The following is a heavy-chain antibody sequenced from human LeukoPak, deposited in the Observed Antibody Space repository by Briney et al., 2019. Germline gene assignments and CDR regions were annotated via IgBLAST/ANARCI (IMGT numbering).Heavy chain of an antibody. V-gene: IGHV1-46*01. CDR1: GYTFSIYY. CDR2: INPSGGST. Sequence: GASVKVSCKASGYTFSIYYMHWMRQAPGQGLEWMGIINPSGGSTSYAQKFQGRVTMTRDMSTSTVYMELSSLRSEDTAVYYCARVISGWYVFDYWGQGTLVTVSS. D-gene: IGHD6-19*01. J-gene: IGHJ4*02. CDR3: ARVISGWYVFDY.